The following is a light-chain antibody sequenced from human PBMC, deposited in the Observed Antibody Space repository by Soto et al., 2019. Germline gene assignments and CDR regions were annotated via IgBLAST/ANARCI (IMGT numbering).Light chain of an antibody. J-gene: IGKJ2*01. CDR2: AVS. CDR3: MQALQTPYT. Sequence: DIQMTQSPSSLSASVGDRVTITCRASQSISTYLNWYQHKPGKAPKVLIYAVSSLQSGVPSRFSGSGSGTDFTLKISRVEAEDVGVYYCMQALQTPYTFGQGTKLEIK. V-gene: IGKV1-39*01. CDR1: QSISTY.